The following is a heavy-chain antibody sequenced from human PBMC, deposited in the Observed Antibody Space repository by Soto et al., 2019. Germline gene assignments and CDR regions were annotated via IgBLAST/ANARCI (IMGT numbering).Heavy chain of an antibody. CDR1: GFTFTNSA. V-gene: IGHV1-58*01. Sequence: SVKVSCKTSGFTFTNSAVQWVRQARGQRLEWIGWIIVASGRTNYAREVQERVTISRDTSTSTAYMELSGLRSEDTAVYYCVAELYSGGGCCSFDFWGQGTMVTVSS. J-gene: IGHJ3*01. CDR3: VAELYSGGGCCSFDF. CDR2: IIVASGRT. D-gene: IGHD2-21*02.